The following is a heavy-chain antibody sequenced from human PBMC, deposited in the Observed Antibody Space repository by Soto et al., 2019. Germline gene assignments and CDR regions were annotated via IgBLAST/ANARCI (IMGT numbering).Heavy chain of an antibody. CDR3: ARRRGYSGYDFDY. J-gene: IGHJ4*02. CDR1: GGTFSSYA. Sequence: QVQLVQSGAEVKKPGSSVKVSCKASGGTFSSYAISWVRQSPGQGLEWMGGIIPIFGTANYAQKFQGRVTITADESTSTDYMEMSSMRSEDTDVYYCARRRGYSGYDFDYWGQGTLVTVSS. CDR2: IIPIFGTA. D-gene: IGHD5-12*01. V-gene: IGHV1-69*01.